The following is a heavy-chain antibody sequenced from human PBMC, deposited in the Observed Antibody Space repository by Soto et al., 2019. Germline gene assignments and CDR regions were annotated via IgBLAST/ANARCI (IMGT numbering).Heavy chain of an antibody. V-gene: IGHV3-23*01. CDR2: VSAGGTSA. CDR3: ADRCSGGRCSPVAN. D-gene: IGHD2-15*01. J-gene: IGHJ4*02. CDR1: GFTFSSYA. Sequence: EVQLLESGGGLVQPGGSLRLSCAASGFTFSSYAMGWVRQAPGKGLEWVSAVSAGGTSAYYVASVEGRFTISRDNSKNTLYLQMNSLIVEDTARYYCADRCSGGRCSPVANWGQGTLVTVAS.